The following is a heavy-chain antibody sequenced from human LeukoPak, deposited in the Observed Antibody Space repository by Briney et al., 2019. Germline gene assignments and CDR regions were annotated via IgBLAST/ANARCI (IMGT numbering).Heavy chain of an antibody. CDR2: ISYDESNK. V-gene: IGHV3-30*04. Sequence: GGSLRLSCAASGCTFSDYAMHWVRKAPGKGLEWVAIISYDESNKYYADSVKDRFTISRDNSKNTLYLQMNSLRAEDTAVYYCASIGERYLQTEHYFHHWGQGTLVTVSS. CDR1: GCTFSDYA. D-gene: IGHD3-3*01. J-gene: IGHJ1*01. CDR3: ASIGERYLQTEHYFHH.